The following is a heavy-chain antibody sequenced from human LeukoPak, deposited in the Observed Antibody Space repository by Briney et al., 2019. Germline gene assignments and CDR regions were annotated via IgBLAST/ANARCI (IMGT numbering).Heavy chain of an antibody. V-gene: IGHV3-48*03. D-gene: IGHD1-1*01. CDR3: VRDTSGPFDY. CDR1: GFTFSSYH. CDR2: ISSGGSTM. J-gene: IGHJ4*02. Sequence: GGSLRLSCAASGFTFSSYHVYWVRQARGKGPEWVSYISSGGSTMYYAVSVRGRFTISRDNAKHSLYLLMNTERAEDAAVYYCVRDTSGPFDYWGQGTLVTVS.